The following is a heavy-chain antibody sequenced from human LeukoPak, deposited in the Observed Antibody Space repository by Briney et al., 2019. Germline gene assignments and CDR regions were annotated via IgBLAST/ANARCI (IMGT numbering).Heavy chain of an antibody. V-gene: IGHV3-23*01. J-gene: IGHJ4*02. CDR3: AKRGTAGSWNPEDY. Sequence: GGSLRLSCAASGVTISSQAMSWVRQAPGKGLEWVSTIGISGNTYYADTVKGRFTISRDNSKNTLSLQMNSLRAEDTAVYYCAKRGTAGSWNPEDYWGQGTLVTVSS. CDR1: GVTISSQA. CDR2: IGISGNT. D-gene: IGHD1-1*01.